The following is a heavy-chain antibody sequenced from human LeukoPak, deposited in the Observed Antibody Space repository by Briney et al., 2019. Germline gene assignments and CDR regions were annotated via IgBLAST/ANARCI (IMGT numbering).Heavy chain of an antibody. CDR1: GGSFSDYY. J-gene: IGHJ3*02. CDR2: INHSGST. D-gene: IGHD6-19*01. Sequence: SETLSLTCAAYGGSFSDYYWSWIRQPPGKGLAWLEEINHSGSTNYDPSLKSRLTISVDTSKNQFSLKLSSVTAADTAVYYCARGLYGSSGWYPGSAFDIWGQGTMVTVSS. V-gene: IGHV4-34*01. CDR3: ARGLYGSSGWYPGSAFDI.